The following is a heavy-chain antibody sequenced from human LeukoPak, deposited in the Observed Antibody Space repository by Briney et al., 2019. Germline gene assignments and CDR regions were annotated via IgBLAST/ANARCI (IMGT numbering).Heavy chain of an antibody. CDR3: ARVYSPRTVAGTGFDN. Sequence: SQTLSLTCTVSGGSISSGGYYWRWIRQHPGKGLEWIEYIYHSENTNYNPSLKSRVTVSVDTSKNQFSLKLSSVTAADTAVYYCARVYSPRTVAGTGFDNWGQGTLVTVSS. CDR1: GGSISSGGYY. CDR2: IYHSENT. D-gene: IGHD6-19*01. J-gene: IGHJ4*02. V-gene: IGHV4-31*03.